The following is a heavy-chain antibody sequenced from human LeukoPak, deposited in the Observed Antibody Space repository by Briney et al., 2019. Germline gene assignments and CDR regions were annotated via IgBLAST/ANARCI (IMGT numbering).Heavy chain of an antibody. V-gene: IGHV4-34*01. CDR2: IYYSGST. D-gene: IGHD3-3*01. CDR3: ARRIITIFGVVTPPLDP. J-gene: IGHJ5*02. CDR1: GGSFSGYY. Sequence: PSETLSLTCAVYGGSFSGYYWSWIRQPPGKGLEWIGSIYYSGSTYYNPSLKSRVTISVDTSKNQFSLKLSSVTAADTAVYYCARRIITIFGVVTPPLDPWGQGTLVTVSS.